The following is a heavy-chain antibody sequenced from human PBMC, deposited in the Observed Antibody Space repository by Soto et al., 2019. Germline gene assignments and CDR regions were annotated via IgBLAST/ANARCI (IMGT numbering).Heavy chain of an antibody. Sequence: EVQLVESGGGLVQPGGSLRLSCAASGFSVSSNFMSWVRQAPGKGLEWVSVFYSGGDTYYADSVKGRFSISRHNSKNTVYLQMNSVRAEDTAVYYCARDLDDDYPPGAFDVWGQGTMVTVSS. J-gene: IGHJ3*01. D-gene: IGHD4-17*01. V-gene: IGHV3-53*04. CDR3: ARDLDDDYPPGAFDV. CDR1: GFSVSSNF. CDR2: FYSGGDT.